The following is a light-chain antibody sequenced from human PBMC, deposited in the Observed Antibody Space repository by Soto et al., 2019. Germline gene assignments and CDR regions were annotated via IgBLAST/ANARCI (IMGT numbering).Light chain of an antibody. CDR1: QGISSA. Sequence: AIQLTQSPSSLSASVGDRVTITCRASQGISSALAWYQQKPGKAPKLLIYDASSLESGVPSRFSGSGSGTDFTLTISSLLPEDSATYYCQQSNSYPYTFGQGTMLEIK. CDR3: QQSNSYPYT. V-gene: IGKV1-13*02. J-gene: IGKJ2*01. CDR2: DAS.